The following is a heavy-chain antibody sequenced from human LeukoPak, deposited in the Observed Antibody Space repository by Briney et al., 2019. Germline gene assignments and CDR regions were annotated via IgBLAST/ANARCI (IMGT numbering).Heavy chain of an antibody. V-gene: IGHV1-8*03. CDR3: ARASLPYSSSSWFDP. J-gene: IGHJ5*02. D-gene: IGHD6-6*01. CDR1: GYTFTSYD. CDR2: MNPNSGNT. Sequence: ASVKVSCKASGYTFTSYDINWVRQATGQGLEWMGWMNPNSGNTGYAQKFQGRVTITRNTSISTAYMELSRLRSDDTAVYYCARASLPYSSSSWFDPWGQGTLVTVSS.